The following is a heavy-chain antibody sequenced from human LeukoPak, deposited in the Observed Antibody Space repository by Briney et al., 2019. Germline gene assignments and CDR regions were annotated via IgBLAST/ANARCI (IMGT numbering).Heavy chain of an antibody. CDR2: TRYDGSNK. CDR1: GFTFSSYG. Sequence: PGGSLRLSCAASGFTFSSYGMHWVRQAPGKGLEWVAFTRYDGSNKYYADSVKGRFTISRDNSKNTLYLQMNSLRAEDTAVYYCAKTYSSSRRQYYFDYWGQGTLVTASS. J-gene: IGHJ4*02. D-gene: IGHD6-13*01. V-gene: IGHV3-30*02. CDR3: AKTYSSSRRQYYFDY.